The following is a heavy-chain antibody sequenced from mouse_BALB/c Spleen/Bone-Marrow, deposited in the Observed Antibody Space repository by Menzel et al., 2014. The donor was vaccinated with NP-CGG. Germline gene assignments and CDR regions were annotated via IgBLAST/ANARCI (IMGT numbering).Heavy chain of an antibody. CDR1: GYTFASYY. CDR3: TSFAY. CDR2: INPSNGGT. J-gene: IGHJ3*01. V-gene: IGHV1S81*02. Sequence: QVQLQQSGAELVKPGASVKLSCKASGYTFASYYMYWVKQRPGQGLEWIGEINPSNGGTNFNEKFKSKATLTVDKSSSTAYMQLSSLTSEDSAVYYCTSFAYWGQGTLVTVSA.